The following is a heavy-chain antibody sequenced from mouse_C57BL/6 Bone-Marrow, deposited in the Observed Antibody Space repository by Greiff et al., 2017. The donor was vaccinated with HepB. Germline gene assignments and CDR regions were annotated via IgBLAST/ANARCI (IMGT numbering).Heavy chain of an antibody. V-gene: IGHV5-4*03. D-gene: IGHD2-12*01. CDR1: GFTFSSYA. J-gene: IGHJ4*01. Sequence: DVKLVESGGGLVKPGGSLKLSCAASGFTFSSYAMSWVRQTPEKRLEWVATISAGGSYTYYPDNVKGRFTISRDNAKNNLYLQMSHLESEDTAMYYCTRRVTTMDYWGQGTSVTVAS. CDR2: ISAGGSYT. CDR3: TRRVTTMDY.